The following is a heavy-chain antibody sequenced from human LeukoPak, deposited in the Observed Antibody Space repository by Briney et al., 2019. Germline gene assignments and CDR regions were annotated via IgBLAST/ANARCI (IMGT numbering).Heavy chain of an antibody. CDR1: GGSISSGGYY. Sequence: SQTLSLTCTVSGGSISSGGYYWSWIRQHPGKGLEWIGYMFYSGSTYYNPSLKSGVTISVDTSKNQFSLKLSAVNVADTAVYYCARTGGGSCSGGSCYLLYGMDVWGQATTVTVSS. CDR3: ARTGGGSCSGGSCYLLYGMDV. J-gene: IGHJ6*02. D-gene: IGHD2-15*01. V-gene: IGHV4-31*03. CDR2: MFYSGST.